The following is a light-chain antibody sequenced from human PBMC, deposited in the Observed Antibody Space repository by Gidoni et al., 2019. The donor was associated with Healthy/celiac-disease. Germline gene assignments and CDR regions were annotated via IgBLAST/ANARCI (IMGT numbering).Light chain of an antibody. CDR3: QQANSFPLT. CDR2: AAS. V-gene: IGKV1-12*01. Sequence: DIPMTQSPSSVSASVGDRVTITCRASQGISSWLARYQQKPGKAPKLLIYAASSLQSGVPSRFSGSGSGTDSTLTISSLQPEDFATYYCQQANSFPLTFGGGTKVEIK. J-gene: IGKJ4*01. CDR1: QGISSW.